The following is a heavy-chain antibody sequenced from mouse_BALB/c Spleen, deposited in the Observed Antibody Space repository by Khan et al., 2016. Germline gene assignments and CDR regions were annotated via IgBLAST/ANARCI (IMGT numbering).Heavy chain of an antibody. V-gene: IGHV1-9*01. CDR2: ILPGTDST. Sequence: QVRLQQSGAELMKPGASVKISCKASGYTFSRYWIEWIKERPGHGLEWIGEILPGTDSTNYNDKFKGKAAFTAASSSSTAYIQLNSLTSEDSAVYYCARGASWGQGTLVTVSA. J-gene: IGHJ3*01. CDR3: ARGAS. CDR1: GYTFSRYW.